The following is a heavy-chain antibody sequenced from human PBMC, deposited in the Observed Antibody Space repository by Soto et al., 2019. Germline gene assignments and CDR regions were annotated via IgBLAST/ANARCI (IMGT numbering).Heavy chain of an antibody. V-gene: IGHV4-30-2*01. J-gene: IGHJ5*02. CDR2: IYHSGST. D-gene: IGHD5-18*01. CDR3: ARDRNSYGYRWFDP. CDR1: GGSISSGGYS. Sequence: SETLSLTCAVSGGSISSGGYSWSWIRQPPGKGLEWIGYIYHSGSTYYNPSLKSRVTISVDRSKNQFSLKLSSVTAADTAVYYCARDRNSYGYRWFDPWGQATLVTVSS.